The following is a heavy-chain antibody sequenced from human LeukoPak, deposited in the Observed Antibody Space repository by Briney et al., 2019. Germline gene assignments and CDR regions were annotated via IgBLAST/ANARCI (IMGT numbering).Heavy chain of an antibody. Sequence: SETLSLTCAVYGGSFSGYYWSWIRQPPGKGLEWIGEINHSGSTNYNPSHKSRVTISVDTSKNQFSLKLSSVTAADTAVYYCARRGATLRYWGQGTLVTVSS. J-gene: IGHJ4*02. V-gene: IGHV4-34*01. CDR2: INHSGST. CDR1: GGSFSGYY. CDR3: ARRGATLRY. D-gene: IGHD1-26*01.